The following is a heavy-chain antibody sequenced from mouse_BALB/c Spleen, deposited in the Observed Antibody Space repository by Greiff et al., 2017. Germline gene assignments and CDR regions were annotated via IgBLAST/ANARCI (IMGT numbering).Heavy chain of an antibody. V-gene: IGHV1-67*01. J-gene: IGHJ4*01. CDR2: ISNYYDNT. CDR3: ARGYYDPNYYAMDD. D-gene: IGHD2-4*01. CDR1: GYTFTGYA. Sequence: VQLQQSGPELVRPGESVKISCTGSGYTFTGYAMSWVKQSHAKSLEWIGVISNYYDNTNYKQKFKGKVTMTVDKSSSTAYMELARLTSEDTALYYSARGYYDPNYYAMDDWGEGTSVTVSS.